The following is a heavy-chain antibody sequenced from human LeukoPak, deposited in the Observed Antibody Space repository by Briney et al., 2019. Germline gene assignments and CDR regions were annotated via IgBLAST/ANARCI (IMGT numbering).Heavy chain of an antibody. Sequence: PGGSLRLSCAASGFTFSSYWMHWVRQAPGKGLEWVSYISSSGSTIYYADSVKGRFTISRDNAKNSLYLQMNSLRDEDTAVYYCARTFYIDSGCVDYWGQGTLVTVSS. D-gene: IGHD3-3*02. CDR3: ARTFYIDSGCVDY. CDR2: ISSSGSTI. J-gene: IGHJ4*02. CDR1: GFTFSSYW. V-gene: IGHV3-48*03.